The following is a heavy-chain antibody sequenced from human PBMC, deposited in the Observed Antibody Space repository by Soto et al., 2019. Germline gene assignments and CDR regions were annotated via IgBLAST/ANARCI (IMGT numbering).Heavy chain of an antibody. D-gene: IGHD2-15*01. V-gene: IGHV4-30-4*08. Sequence: PSETLSLTCTVSGGSIISGDYYWSWIRQPPGKGLEWIGYIYYSGDTSYNPSLKSRVTISIDTSKNQFSLKLSSVTAAGTALYYCAREGALFFGGSSDYYTATGVWCQGTTVTVS. J-gene: IGHJ6*02. CDR3: AREGALFFGGSSDYYTATGV. CDR2: IYYSGDT. CDR1: GGSIISGDYY.